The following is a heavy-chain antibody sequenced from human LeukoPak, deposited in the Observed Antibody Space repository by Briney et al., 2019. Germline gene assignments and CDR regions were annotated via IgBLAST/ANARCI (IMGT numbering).Heavy chain of an antibody. Sequence: GGSLRLSCAASGFTLSSYAMQWVRQARCKGLEWVAVISYDGSNKYYADSVKGRFTISRDNSKNTLNLQMNSLRAEDTAVYYCAREKIVVVPAGYFDYWGQGTLVTVSS. CDR2: ISYDGSNK. CDR1: GFTLSSYA. D-gene: IGHD2-2*01. CDR3: AREKIVVVPAGYFDY. J-gene: IGHJ4*02. V-gene: IGHV3-30*04.